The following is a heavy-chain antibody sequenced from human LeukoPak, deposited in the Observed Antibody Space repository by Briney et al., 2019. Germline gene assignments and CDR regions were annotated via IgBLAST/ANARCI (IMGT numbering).Heavy chain of an antibody. CDR1: GFTFSNAW. Sequence: GGSLTLSCAASGFTFSNAWMSWVRQAPGQGLEWVGRIKSKTAGGTTDYAATVKGRFTISRDDSKNTLYLRMNSLNTEDTAVYYCTTDANDDYWGQGTLVTVSS. V-gene: IGHV3-15*01. CDR2: IKSKTAGGTT. CDR3: TTDANDDY. J-gene: IGHJ4*02.